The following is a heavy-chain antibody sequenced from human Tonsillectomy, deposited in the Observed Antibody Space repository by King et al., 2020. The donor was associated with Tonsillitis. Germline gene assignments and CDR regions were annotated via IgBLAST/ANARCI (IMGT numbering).Heavy chain of an antibody. D-gene: IGHD3-3*01. Sequence: VQLVESGAEVKKPGASVTVSCKASGYTFTSYYMYWVRQAPGQGLEWMGTINPGRGSTNYAQKFQGRVTMTRDTSTSTVYMELSSLRSEDTAVYYCARDVYYNVWSDYYRLDFWGQGTLVTVSS. CDR2: INPGRGST. V-gene: IGHV1-46*01. CDR1: GYTFTSYY. CDR3: ARDVYYNVWSDYYRLDF. J-gene: IGHJ4*02.